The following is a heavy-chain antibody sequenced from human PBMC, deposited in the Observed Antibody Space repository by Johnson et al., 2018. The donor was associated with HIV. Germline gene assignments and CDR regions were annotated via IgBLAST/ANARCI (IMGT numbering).Heavy chain of an antibody. V-gene: IGHV3-7*01. J-gene: IGHJ3*02. CDR1: GFDFSSYW. CDR2: IKEDGSEK. Sequence: VQLVESGGDLVQPGGSLRLSCVSSGFDFSSYWMNWVRQAPGKGLEWVANIKEDGSEKYYVDSVKGRFTISRDNAKNSLYLQTNGLRAEDTAVYYCARSDYDSSGYYAFDIWGQGTMVTVSS. D-gene: IGHD3-22*01. CDR3: ARSDYDSSGYYAFDI.